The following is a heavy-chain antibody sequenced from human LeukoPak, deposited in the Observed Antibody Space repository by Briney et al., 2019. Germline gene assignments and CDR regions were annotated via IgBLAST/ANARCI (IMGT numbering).Heavy chain of an antibody. Sequence: GGSLRLSCAASGFTFSSYSMNWVRQAPGKGLEWVPSISSSSSYIYYADSMKGRFTISRDNAKNSLYLQMNSLRAEDTAVYYCATIDYGAFDIWGQGTMVTVSS. J-gene: IGHJ3*02. CDR1: GFTFSSYS. V-gene: IGHV3-21*01. CDR3: ATIDYGAFDI. D-gene: IGHD4-17*01. CDR2: ISSSSSYI.